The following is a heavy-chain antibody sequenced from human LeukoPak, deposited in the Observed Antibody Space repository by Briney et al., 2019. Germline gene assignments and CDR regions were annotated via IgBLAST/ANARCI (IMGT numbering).Heavy chain of an antibody. CDR3: AKEGSSWPYYYYMDV. CDR1: GFTFSSYA. V-gene: IGHV3-23*01. CDR2: ISGSGGST. Sequence: PGGSLRLSCSASGFTFSSYAMSWVRQAPGKGLEWVSAISGSGGSTYYADSVKGRFTISRDNSKNTLYLQMNSLRAEDTAVYYCAKEGSSWPYYYYMDVWGKGTTVTVSS. D-gene: IGHD6-13*01. J-gene: IGHJ6*03.